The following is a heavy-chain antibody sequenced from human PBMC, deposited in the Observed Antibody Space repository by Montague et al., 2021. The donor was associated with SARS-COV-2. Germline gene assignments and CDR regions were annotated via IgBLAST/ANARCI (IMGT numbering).Heavy chain of an antibody. CDR2: ISYSGST. V-gene: IGHV4-61*01. CDR1: GASVRSGNSY. J-gene: IGHJ1*01. CDR3: ARIGYESFGYYYIYPD. D-gene: IGHD3-22*01. Sequence: SETLSLTCTVSGASVRSGNSYWNWIRQPPGKGLEWIGYISYSGSTNYSPSLKSRVTISVDTSKNQLSLKVISATAADTAVYYCARIGYESFGYYYIYPDWGQGTLVTVSS.